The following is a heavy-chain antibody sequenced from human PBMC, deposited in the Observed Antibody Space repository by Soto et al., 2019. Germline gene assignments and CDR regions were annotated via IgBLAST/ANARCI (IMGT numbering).Heavy chain of an antibody. CDR2: IYYSGST. J-gene: IGHJ5*02. CDR3: ARQRAKLKNWFDP. V-gene: IGHV4-39*01. D-gene: IGHD2-15*01. CDR1: GGSISSSSYY. Sequence: SETLSLTXTVSGGSISSSSYYWGWIRQPPGKGLEWIGSIYYSGSTYYNPSLKSRVTISVDTSKNQFSLKLSSVTAADTAVYYCARQRAKLKNWFDPWGQGTLVTVS.